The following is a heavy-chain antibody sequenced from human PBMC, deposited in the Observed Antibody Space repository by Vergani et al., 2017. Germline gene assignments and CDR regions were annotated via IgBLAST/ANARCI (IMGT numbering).Heavy chain of an antibody. CDR3: ARGTLHLAGAFDP. CDR1: GYSISSAYY. V-gene: IGHV4-38-2*01. D-gene: IGHD1-1*01. CDR2: IYYSGST. Sequence: QVQLQESGPGLVKPSETLSLTCAVSGYSISSAYYWGWIRQPPGKGLEWIGNIYYSGSTYYNPSLKSRVTISVDTSKNQFSLKLSSVTAADTAVYYCARGTLHLAGAFDPWGQGTLVTVSS. J-gene: IGHJ5*02.